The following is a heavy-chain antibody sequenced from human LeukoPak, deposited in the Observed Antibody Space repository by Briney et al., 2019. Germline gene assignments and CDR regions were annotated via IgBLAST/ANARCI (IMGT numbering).Heavy chain of an antibody. D-gene: IGHD2-15*01. CDR3: ARDNVVVAANNWFDP. CDR2: INPSGGST. J-gene: IGHJ5*02. CDR1: GYTFASYY. Sequence: ASVKVSCKASGYTFASYYMHWVRQAPGQGLEWMGIINPSGGSTTYAQKFQGRVTITADESTSTAYMELSSLRSEDTAVYYCARDNVVVAANNWFDPWGQGTLVTVSS. V-gene: IGHV1-46*01.